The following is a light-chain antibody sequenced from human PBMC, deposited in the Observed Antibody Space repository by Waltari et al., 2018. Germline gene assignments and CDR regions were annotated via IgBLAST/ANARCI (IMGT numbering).Light chain of an antibody. J-gene: IGKJ4*01. CDR2: GAS. CDR1: QTISSS. Sequence: EIVMTQSPATLSVSPGDRATLSCRASQTISSSLAWYQPKPGLAPRLLIYGASTRAAGIPARLSGSGSGTEFTLTITSLQSEDFAFYSCQQYSKWPLTFGGGTKVEIK. CDR3: QQYSKWPLT. V-gene: IGKV3-15*01.